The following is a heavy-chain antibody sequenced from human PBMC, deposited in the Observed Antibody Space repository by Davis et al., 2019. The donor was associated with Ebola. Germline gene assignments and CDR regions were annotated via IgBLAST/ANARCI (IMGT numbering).Heavy chain of an antibody. CDR1: GFTFSSYE. D-gene: IGHD3-22*01. V-gene: IGHV3-48*03. J-gene: IGHJ4*02. Sequence: GESLKISCAASGFTFSSYEMNWVRQAPGKGLEWVSYISSSGSTIYYADSVKGRFTISRDNAKNSLYLQMNSLRAEDTAVYYCARSEYDSSGYYFDYWGQGTLVTVSS. CDR2: ISSSGSTI. CDR3: ARSEYDSSGYYFDY.